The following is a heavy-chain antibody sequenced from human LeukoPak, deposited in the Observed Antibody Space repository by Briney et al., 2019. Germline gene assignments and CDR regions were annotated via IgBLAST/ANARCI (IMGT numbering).Heavy chain of an antibody. CDR3: ARVPQQTKAPDY. CDR1: GFTVSSNY. Sequence: GGSLRLSCAASGFTVSSNYMSWVRQAPGKGLEWVSVIYSGGSTYYADYVKGRFTISRDNSKNTRYVQMNDLRAEDSAVYYCARVPQQTKAPDYWGQGTLVTVSS. CDR2: IYSGGST. D-gene: IGHD6-13*01. V-gene: IGHV3-53*01. J-gene: IGHJ4*02.